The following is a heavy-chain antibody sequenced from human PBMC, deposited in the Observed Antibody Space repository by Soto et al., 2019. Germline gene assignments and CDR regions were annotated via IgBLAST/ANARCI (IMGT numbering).Heavy chain of an antibody. J-gene: IGHJ4*02. D-gene: IGHD3-10*02. CDR3: AKDNDRGVINYFYY. Sequence: GGSLRLSCAASGFTFSSYWMHWVRQAPGKGLVWVSAISGSGGSTYYADSVKGRFTISRDNSKNTLYLQMNSLRAEDTAVYYCAKDNDRGVINYFYYWGQGTLVTVSS. V-gene: IGHV3-23*01. CDR2: ISGSGGST. CDR1: GFTFSSYW.